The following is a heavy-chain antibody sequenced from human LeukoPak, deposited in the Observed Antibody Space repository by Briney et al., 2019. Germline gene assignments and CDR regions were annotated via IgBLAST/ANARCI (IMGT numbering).Heavy chain of an antibody. J-gene: IGHJ4*02. CDR3: AGNDYGDYGGDY. V-gene: IGHV3-23*01. Sequence: GSLRLSCAASGFTFSSYAMSWVRQAPGKGLEWVSAISGSGGSTYYADSVKGRFTIPRDNSKNTLYLQMNSLRAEDTAVYYCAGNDYGDYGGDYWGQGTLVTVSS. D-gene: IGHD4-17*01. CDR2: ISGSGGST. CDR1: GFTFSSYA.